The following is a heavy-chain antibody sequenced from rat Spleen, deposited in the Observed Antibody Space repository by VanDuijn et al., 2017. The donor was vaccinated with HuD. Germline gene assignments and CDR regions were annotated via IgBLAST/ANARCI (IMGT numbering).Heavy chain of an antibody. CDR1: GFTLSNYG. V-gene: IGHV5S13*01. CDR2: ISSGGGNT. CDR3: ARRAIAAIYFDY. Sequence: EVQLVESGGGLVQPGRSLKLSCAASGFTLSNYGMHWIRQAPTKGLEWIASISSGGGNTYYRDSVKGRFTISRDNAKNTLYLQMDSLRSEDTATYYCARRAIAAIYFDYWGQGVMVTVSS. D-gene: IGHD1-2*01. J-gene: IGHJ2*01.